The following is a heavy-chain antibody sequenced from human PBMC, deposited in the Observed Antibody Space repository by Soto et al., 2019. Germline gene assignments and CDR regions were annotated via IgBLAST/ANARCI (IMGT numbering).Heavy chain of an antibody. Sequence: SETLSLTCTVSGGSISSSSYYWGWIRQPPGKGLEWIGSIYYSGSTYYNPSLKSRVTISVDTSKNQFSLKLSSVTAADTAVYYCARQTGTLSWFDPWGQGTLVTVSS. CDR3: ARQTGTLSWFDP. D-gene: IGHD1-7*01. CDR2: IYYSGST. J-gene: IGHJ5*02. V-gene: IGHV4-39*01. CDR1: GGSISSSSYY.